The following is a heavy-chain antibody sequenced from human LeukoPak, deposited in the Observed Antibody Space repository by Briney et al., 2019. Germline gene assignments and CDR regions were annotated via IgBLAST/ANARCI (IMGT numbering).Heavy chain of an antibody. CDR1: GFTFSSYA. V-gene: IGHV3-23*01. CDR2: ISGSGGST. D-gene: IGHD6-19*01. J-gene: IGHJ4*02. CDR3: ALSSAVTYYFDY. Sequence: GGSLRLSCAASGFTFSSYAMSCVRQAPGKGLEWVSAISGSGGSTYYADSVKGRFTISRDNSKNTLYLQMNSLRAEDTAVYYCALSSAVTYYFDYWGQGTLVTVSS.